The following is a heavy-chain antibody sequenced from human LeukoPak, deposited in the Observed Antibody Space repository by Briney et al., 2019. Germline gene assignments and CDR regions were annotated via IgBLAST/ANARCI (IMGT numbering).Heavy chain of an antibody. V-gene: IGHV3-64*01. CDR1: GFTFSTYP. D-gene: IGHD6-25*01. CDR2: IGSDGDST. CDR3: AQDDYRSVAFDI. Sequence: SGGSLRLSCAASGFTFSTYPMNWVRQAPGQGLEYVSAIGSDGDSTYYANSVKGRFTISRDNSKNTLYLQMGSLKPEDMAVYYCAQDDYRSVAFDIWGQGTMVTVSS. J-gene: IGHJ3*02.